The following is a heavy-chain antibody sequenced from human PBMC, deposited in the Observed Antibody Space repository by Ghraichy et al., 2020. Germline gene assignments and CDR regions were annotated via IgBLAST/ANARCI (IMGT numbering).Heavy chain of an antibody. J-gene: IGHJ4*02. Sequence: VKVSCKASGYTFTGYYMHWVRQAPGQGLEWMGRINPNSGGTNYAQKFQGRVTMTRDTSISTAYMELSRLRSDDTAVYYCARGENWGSSFWSRELDYWGQGTLVTVSS. CDR1: GYTFTGYY. CDR3: ARGENWGSSFWSRELDY. CDR2: INPNSGGT. D-gene: IGHD7-27*01. V-gene: IGHV1-2*06.